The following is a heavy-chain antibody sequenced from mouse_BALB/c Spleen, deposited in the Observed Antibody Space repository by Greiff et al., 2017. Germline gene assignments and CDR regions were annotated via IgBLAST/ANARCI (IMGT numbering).Heavy chain of an antibody. CDR1: GYNFTSYW. CDR2: IYPGSGST. Sequence: QVQLQQPGAELVKPGTSVKLSCKASGYNFTSYWINWVKLRPGQGLEWIGDIYPGSGSTNYNEKFKSKATLTVDTSSSTAYMQLSSLASEDSALYYCARGPHYYGNYEGGCAMDYWGQGTSVTVSS. V-gene: IGHV1-55*01. CDR3: ARGPHYYGNYEGGCAMDY. J-gene: IGHJ4*01. D-gene: IGHD2-1*01.